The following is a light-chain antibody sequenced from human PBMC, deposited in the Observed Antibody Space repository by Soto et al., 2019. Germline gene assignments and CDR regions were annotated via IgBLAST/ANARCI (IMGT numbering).Light chain of an antibody. V-gene: IGKV1-33*01. J-gene: IGKJ5*01. Sequence: DIQMTQSPSSLSASVGDRVTITCQASQDISNYLNWYQQKPGKAPKLLIYDASNLETGVPSRFSGSVSGTDFTLTISSLQPEDIATYYCQQYDNPSITFGQGTRLEIK. CDR3: QQYDNPSIT. CDR2: DAS. CDR1: QDISNY.